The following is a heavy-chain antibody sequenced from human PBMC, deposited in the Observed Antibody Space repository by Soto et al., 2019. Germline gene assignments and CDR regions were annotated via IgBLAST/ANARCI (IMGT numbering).Heavy chain of an antibody. CDR2: INHSGST. D-gene: IGHD3-3*01. V-gene: IGHV4-34*01. CDR3: ERGTLQMTEGITIFGVAKMEGYYYYGMDV. CDR1: GGSFSGYY. J-gene: IGHJ6*02. Sequence: SETLSLTCAVYGGSFSGYYWSWIRQPPGKGLEWIGEINHSGSTNYNPSLKSRVTISVDTSKNQFSLKLSSVTAADTAVYYCERGTLQMTEGITIFGVAKMEGYYYYGMDVWGQGTTVTVSS.